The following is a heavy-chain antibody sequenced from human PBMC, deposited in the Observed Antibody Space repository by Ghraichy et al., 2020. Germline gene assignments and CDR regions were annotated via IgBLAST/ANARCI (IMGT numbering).Heavy chain of an antibody. CDR2: INSDGSET. CDR3: ARDPPDSSAVGFDY. V-gene: IGHV3-74*01. J-gene: IGHJ4*02. CDR1: GLTFSGSW. D-gene: IGHD2-15*01. Sequence: GGSLRLSCAASGLTFSGSWMHWIRQVPGKGLLWVSRINSDGSETNYADSVRGRFTISTDNAKTTLFLQMNSLRAEDTAMYYCARDPPDSSAVGFDYWGQGTPVTVSS.